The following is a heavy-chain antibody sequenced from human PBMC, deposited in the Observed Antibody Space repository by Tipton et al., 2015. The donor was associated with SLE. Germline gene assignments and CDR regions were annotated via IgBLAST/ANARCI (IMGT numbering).Heavy chain of an antibody. J-gene: IGHJ4*02. D-gene: IGHD3-10*01. CDR2: INHSGST. CDR1: GGSFSGYY. V-gene: IGHV4-34*01. CDR3: ARGRDYYGFFDS. Sequence: TLSLTCAVYGGSFSGYYWSWIRQPPGKGLEWIGEINHSGSTNYNPSLKSRVSMSLDTSKKQSSLYPSSVTAADTAVYFCARGRDYYGFFDSWGQGTLVTVSS.